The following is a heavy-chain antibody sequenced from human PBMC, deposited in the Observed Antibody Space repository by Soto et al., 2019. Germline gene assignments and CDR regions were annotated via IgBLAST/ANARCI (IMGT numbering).Heavy chain of an antibody. CDR3: AGDFQGGYSYVDDAFDS. D-gene: IGHD5-18*01. J-gene: IGHJ3*02. V-gene: IGHV1-18*01. CDR1: GYTFTSYG. CDR2: ISAYNGNT. Sequence: QVQLVQSGPEVKKPGASVKVSCKASGYTFTSYGISWVRQAPGQGLEWMGWISAYNGNTNYGQKFQGRVTLTTDTSTNAAYMDLRSLKSDDTAVYYCAGDFQGGYSYVDDAFDSWGQGTMVTVSS.